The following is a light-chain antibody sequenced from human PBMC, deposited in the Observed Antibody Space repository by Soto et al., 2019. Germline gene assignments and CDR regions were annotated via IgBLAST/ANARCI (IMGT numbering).Light chain of an antibody. V-gene: IGKV1-5*01. CDR3: QQYTSYSRA. CDR1: QSISHF. CDR2: DAS. Sequence: DIQMTQSPSALSASVGDRVTITCRASQSISHFLAWYQQKPGKVPKLLIYDASNLGSGVPSRFSGSGSGTDFTLTISGLQPDDFTTYYCQQYTSYSRAFGQGTKGDIK. J-gene: IGKJ1*01.